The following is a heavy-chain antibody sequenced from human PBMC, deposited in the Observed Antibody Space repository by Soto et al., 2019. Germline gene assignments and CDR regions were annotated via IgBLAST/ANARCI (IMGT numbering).Heavy chain of an antibody. CDR1: GDSISSYY. CDR2: IYYSGST. V-gene: IGHV4-59*12. J-gene: IGHJ6*02. Sequence: TLSLTCTVSGDSISSYYWSWIRQPPGKGLEWIGYIYYSGSTNYNPSLKSRVTISVDTSKNQFSLKLSSVTAADTAVYYCARVRGYSYGVYYYYYGMDVWGQGTTVTSP. CDR3: ARVRGYSYGVYYYYYGMDV. D-gene: IGHD5-18*01.